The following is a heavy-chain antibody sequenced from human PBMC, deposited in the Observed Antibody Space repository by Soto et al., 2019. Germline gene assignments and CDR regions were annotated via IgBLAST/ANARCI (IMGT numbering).Heavy chain of an antibody. CDR2: ISHDGSYK. J-gene: IGHJ3*02. Sequence: GGSLRLSCAASGFSFTTYVMHWVRQAPGKGLEWVAVISHDGSYKYYGDAVKGRFTISRDTSKNAVYLEMDSLRPEDTAVYYCAKGLLAIVGTTLPRDAFNIWGQGTMVTVSS. CDR1: GFSFTTYV. V-gene: IGHV3-30*18. D-gene: IGHD1-26*01. CDR3: AKGLLAIVGTTLPRDAFNI.